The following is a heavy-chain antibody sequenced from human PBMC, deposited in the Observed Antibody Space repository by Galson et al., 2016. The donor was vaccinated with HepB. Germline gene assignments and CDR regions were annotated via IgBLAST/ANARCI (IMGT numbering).Heavy chain of an antibody. D-gene: IGHD6-19*01. CDR1: GFTFSNSA. Sequence: SVKVSCKASGFTFSNSAVQWVRQARGQRLEWIGWIVVGNGNTKYSQKFQERVTITRDMSTSTAYMELNSLRSEDTAVYYCAAGGPYYSSGWNLGYYFDYWGQGTLVTVSS. V-gene: IGHV1-58*01. CDR3: AAGGPYYSSGWNLGYYFDY. J-gene: IGHJ4*02. CDR2: IVVGNGNT.